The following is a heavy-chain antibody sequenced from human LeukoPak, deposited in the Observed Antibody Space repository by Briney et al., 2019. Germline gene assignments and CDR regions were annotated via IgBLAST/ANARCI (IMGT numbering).Heavy chain of an antibody. CDR3: ARHIMAMIVWSVLDY. V-gene: IGHV4-34*01. D-gene: IGHD3-22*01. J-gene: IGHJ4*02. Sequence: PSETLSLTCAVYGESFSGYYWSWIRQPPGKGLEWIGEINHSGSTNYNPSLKSRVTISVDTSKNQFSLKLSSVTAVDTAVYYCARHIMAMIVWSVLDYWGQGTLVTVSS. CDR1: GESFSGYY. CDR2: INHSGST.